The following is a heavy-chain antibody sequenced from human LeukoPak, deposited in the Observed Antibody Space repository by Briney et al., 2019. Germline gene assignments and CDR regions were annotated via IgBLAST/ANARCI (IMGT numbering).Heavy chain of an antibody. CDR2: INPNSGGT. V-gene: IGHV1-2*06. Sequence: ASVKVSCKVSGYTFTDYYMHWVQQAPGKGLEWMGRINPNSGGTNYAQKFQGRVTMTRDTSISTAYMELSRLRSDDTAVYYCARTLPYTYLSFDYWGQGTLVTVSS. D-gene: IGHD2/OR15-2a*01. CDR3: ARTLPYTYLSFDY. CDR1: GYTFTDYY. J-gene: IGHJ4*02.